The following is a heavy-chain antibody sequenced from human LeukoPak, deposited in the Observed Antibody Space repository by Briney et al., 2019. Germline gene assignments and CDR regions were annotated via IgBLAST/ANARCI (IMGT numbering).Heavy chain of an antibody. Sequence: SETLSLICTVSGDSIRSYYWSWIRQPPGKGLEWIGYIYYSGSTNYNPSLKSRVTISVDTSKNQFSLKLSSVTAADTAVYYCARVGYSSGWYGVSYYYYYMDVWGKGTTVTISS. CDR1: GDSIRSYY. D-gene: IGHD6-19*01. CDR3: ARVGYSSGWYGVSYYYYYMDV. J-gene: IGHJ6*03. V-gene: IGHV4-59*01. CDR2: IYYSGST.